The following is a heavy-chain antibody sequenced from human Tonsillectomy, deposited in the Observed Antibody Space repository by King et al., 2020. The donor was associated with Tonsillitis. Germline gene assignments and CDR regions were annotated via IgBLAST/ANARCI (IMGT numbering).Heavy chain of an antibody. Sequence: QLQESGPGLVKPSETLSLTCTVSGGSISSYYWGWIRQPPGKGLEWIGYIFYSGSTNYNPSLRSRVTISVDTSKNQFSLNLSSVTAADTAVYYCTTVHTIDLYFDLWGRGTLVTVSS. CDR2: IFYSGST. D-gene: IGHD2-2*01. V-gene: IGHV4-59*01. CDR3: TTVHTIDLYFDL. CDR1: GGSISSYY. J-gene: IGHJ2*01.